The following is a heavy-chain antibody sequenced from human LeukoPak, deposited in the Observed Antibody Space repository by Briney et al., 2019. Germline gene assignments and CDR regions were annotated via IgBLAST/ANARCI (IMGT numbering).Heavy chain of an antibody. CDR1: GSTFRTFG. CDR2: IRYDGSNE. Sequence: GGSLRLSCAASGSTFRTFGMHWVRQAPGKGLEWVSYIRYDGSNEQYVDSVKGRFTISRDNAKNSLYLQMNSLRAEDTAVYYCAPYSSLNRGESQYGGQGTLLPVSS. CDR3: APYSSLNRGESQY. J-gene: IGHJ1*01. D-gene: IGHD3-22*01. V-gene: IGHV3-30*02.